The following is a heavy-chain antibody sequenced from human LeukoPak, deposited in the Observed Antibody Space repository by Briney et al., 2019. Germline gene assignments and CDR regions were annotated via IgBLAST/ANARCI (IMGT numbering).Heavy chain of an antibody. J-gene: IGHJ4*02. CDR1: GDSVSSKSAA. V-gene: IGHV6-1*01. CDR2: TYYRSKWYN. Sequence: SQTLSLTCDISGDSVSSKSAAWNWIRQSPSRGLEWLGRTYYRSKWYNDYALSVKSRITINPDTSKNQFSLQLNSVTPEDTAVYYCARGSDTAMVSYYFDYWGQGTLVTVSS. D-gene: IGHD5-18*01. CDR3: ARGSDTAMVSYYFDY.